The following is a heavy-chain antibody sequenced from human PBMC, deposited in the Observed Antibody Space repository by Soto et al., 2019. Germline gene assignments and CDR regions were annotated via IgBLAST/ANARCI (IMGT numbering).Heavy chain of an antibody. D-gene: IGHD4-17*01. V-gene: IGHV4-4*02. CDR3: ARAAYGDYAPSTWNDY. J-gene: IGHJ4*02. Sequence: SETLSLTCAVSGGSISSSNWWSWVRQPPGKGLEWIGEIYHSGSTNYNPSLKSRVTISVDKSKNQFSLKLSSVTAADTAVYYCARAAYGDYAPSTWNDYWGQGTLVTVSS. CDR2: IYHSGST. CDR1: GGSISSSNW.